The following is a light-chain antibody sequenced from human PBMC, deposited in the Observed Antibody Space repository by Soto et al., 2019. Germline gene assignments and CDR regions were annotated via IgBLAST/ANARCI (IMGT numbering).Light chain of an antibody. CDR2: GAS. CDR3: QVYGNSMWT. V-gene: IGKV3-20*01. Sequence: EIVLTQSPGTLSLSPGDSATLSCRASQTVISDYLAWYQQTPGQAPRLLIYGASSRATDTPDRFSGRGSGTDFSLTISRLEPGDFAVYYCQVYGNSMWTCG. CDR1: QTVISDY. J-gene: IGKJ1*01.